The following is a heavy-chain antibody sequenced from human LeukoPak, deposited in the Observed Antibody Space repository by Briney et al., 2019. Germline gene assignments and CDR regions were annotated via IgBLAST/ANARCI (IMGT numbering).Heavy chain of an antibody. CDR2: INPNSGTT. D-gene: IGHD3-10*01. CDR3: ARGGSGSYLDAFDM. CDR1: GYTFTGCY. Sequence: ASVRVSCKASGYTFTGCYLHWVRQAPGQGLEWMGWINPNSGTTRYAQNFQGRVTMTRDTSISTAYMELRRLRSDDTAEYYCARGGSGSYLDAFDMWGQGTMVAVSS. V-gene: IGHV1-2*02. J-gene: IGHJ3*02.